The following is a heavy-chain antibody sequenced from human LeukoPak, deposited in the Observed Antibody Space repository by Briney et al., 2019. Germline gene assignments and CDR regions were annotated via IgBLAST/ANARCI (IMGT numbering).Heavy chain of an antibody. V-gene: IGHV3-7*03. CDR1: GFTFSSYW. D-gene: IGHD1-26*01. Sequence: GGSLRLSCAASGFTFSSYWMSWVRQAPGKGLEWVANIKQDGSEKYYVDSVKGRFTISRDNSKNTVFLQLNSLRAEDTAVYYCARDLREHGVFDIWGQGTMVTVSS. CDR2: IKQDGSEK. J-gene: IGHJ3*02. CDR3: ARDLREHGVFDI.